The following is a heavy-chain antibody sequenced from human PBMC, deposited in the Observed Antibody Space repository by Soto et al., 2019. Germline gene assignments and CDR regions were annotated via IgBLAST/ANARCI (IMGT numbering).Heavy chain of an antibody. D-gene: IGHD3-10*01. CDR2: ISGNNEIT. J-gene: IGHJ4*02. Sequence: EVQLLESGGGLVQPGGSLRLSCAASGFTFSSYAMSWVRQAPGKGLEWVSAISGNNEITNYADSVKGRITISRDNSKNTLFLEINRLRAADTAVYFCAKCGDYFGSATYSYFDSWGQGSLVTVSS. CDR1: GFTFSSYA. CDR3: AKCGDYFGSATYSYFDS. V-gene: IGHV3-23*01.